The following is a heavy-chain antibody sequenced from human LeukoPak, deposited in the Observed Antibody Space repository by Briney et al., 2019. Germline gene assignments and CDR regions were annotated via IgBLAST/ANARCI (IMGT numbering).Heavy chain of an antibody. CDR3: AGGWWYNY. CDR2: INGDGSST. CDR1: GFTFSSYW. V-gene: IGHV3-74*01. J-gene: IGHJ4*02. D-gene: IGHD2-15*01. Sequence: GGSLRLSCAASGFTFSSYWMHWVRQAPGKGLVWVSRINGDGSSTSYADSVKGRFTISRDNAKNTLYLQMNSLRAEDTAVYYCAGGWWYNYWGQGTLVTVSS.